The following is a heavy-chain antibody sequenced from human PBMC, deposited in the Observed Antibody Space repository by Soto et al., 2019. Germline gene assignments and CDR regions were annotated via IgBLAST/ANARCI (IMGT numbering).Heavy chain of an antibody. CDR1: GYSFTSYW. CDR3: AKVRGVIIEVAFDI. CDR2: IYPGDSDT. J-gene: IGHJ3*02. V-gene: IGHV5-51*01. Sequence: AAQKISCKGSGYSFTSYWIGWVRQIPGKGLEWMGIIYPGDSDTRYSPSFQGQVTISADKSISTAYLQWSSLKASDTAMYYCAKVRGVIIEVAFDIWGQGTMVTVSS. D-gene: IGHD3-10*01.